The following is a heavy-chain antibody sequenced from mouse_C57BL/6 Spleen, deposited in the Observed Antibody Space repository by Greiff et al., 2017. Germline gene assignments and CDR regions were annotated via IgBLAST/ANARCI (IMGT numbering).Heavy chain of an antibody. V-gene: IGHV1-69*01. Sequence: VQLQQPGAELVMPGASVKLSCKASGYTFTSYWMHWVKQRPGQGLEWIGEIDPSDSYTNYNQKFKGKATLTVDKSSSTAYMQLSSLTSEDSAVYYCASRAGTLYAMDYWGQGTSVTVSS. CDR2: IDPSDSYT. CDR3: ASRAGTLYAMDY. CDR1: GYTFTSYW. D-gene: IGHD4-1*01. J-gene: IGHJ4*01.